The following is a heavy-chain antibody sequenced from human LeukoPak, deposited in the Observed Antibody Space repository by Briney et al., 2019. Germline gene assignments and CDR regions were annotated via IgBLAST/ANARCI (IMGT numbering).Heavy chain of an antibody. J-gene: IGHJ3*02. CDR3: ASHTSPCSGGSCYHDDAFDI. V-gene: IGHV1-46*01. Sequence: SVKVSCKASGYTFTSYYMHWVRQAPGQGLEWMGIINPSGGSTSYAQKFQGRVTMTRDTSTSTVYMELSSLRSEDTAVYYCASHTSPCSGGSCYHDDAFDIWGQGTMVTVSS. CDR2: INPSGGST. CDR1: GYTFTSYY. D-gene: IGHD2-15*01.